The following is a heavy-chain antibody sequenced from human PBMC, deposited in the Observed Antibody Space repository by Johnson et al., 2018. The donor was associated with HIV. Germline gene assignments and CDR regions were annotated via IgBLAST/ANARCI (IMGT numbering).Heavy chain of an antibody. J-gene: IGHJ3*01. CDR1: GFTFTTSA. V-gene: IGHV3-23*04. D-gene: IGHD3-10*01. CDR2: ISDSGDNT. Sequence: VQLVESGGGLVQPGGSLRLSCAASGFTFTTSAMSWVRQAPGKGLEWVSAISDSGDNTYYADSVKGRFTISRDNSKNTLYLQMNSLRAEDTAVYYCTRSMRGAFDVWGQGTMVTVSS. CDR3: TRSMRGAFDV.